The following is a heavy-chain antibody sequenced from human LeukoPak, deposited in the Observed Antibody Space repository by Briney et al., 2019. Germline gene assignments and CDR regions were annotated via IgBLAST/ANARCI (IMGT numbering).Heavy chain of an antibody. CDR1: GVNLGSYG. V-gene: IGHV3-33*06. D-gene: IGHD3-3*01. CDR3: AKDDNWRGFYIYYYMDV. CDR2: IWYDGSSE. J-gene: IGHJ6*03. Sequence: GGSLRLSCAAFGVNLGSYGMHWVRQAPGKGLEWVAVIWYDGSSEQYADSVKGRFTISRDNSRDTLYLQMNSLRAEDTAVYYCAKDDNWRGFYIYYYMDVWGKGTSVTVSS.